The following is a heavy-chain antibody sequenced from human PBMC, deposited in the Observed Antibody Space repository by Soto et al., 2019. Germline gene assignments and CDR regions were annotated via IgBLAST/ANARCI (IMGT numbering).Heavy chain of an antibody. D-gene: IGHD2-2*01. CDR3: AKALAAMAYYYYGMDV. CDR2: ISGSGGST. Sequence: EVQLVESGGGLVQPGRSLRLSCAASGFTFDDYAMSWVRQAPGKGLEWVSAISGSGGSTYYADSVKGRFTISRDNSKNTLYLQMNSLRAEDTAVYYCAKALAAMAYYYYGMDVWGQGTTVTVSS. V-gene: IGHV3-23*04. CDR1: GFTFDDYA. J-gene: IGHJ6*02.